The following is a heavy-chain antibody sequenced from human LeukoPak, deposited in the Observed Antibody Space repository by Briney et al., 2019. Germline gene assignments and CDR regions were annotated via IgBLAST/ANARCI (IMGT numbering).Heavy chain of an antibody. Sequence: PGGSLRLSCVASGFTFSTYGMHWVRQAPGKGLEWVAIIWSDETTKYYAGSVKGRFTISRDSSKSTLYLQMNSLRAEDTAVYYCARDAATSVGMPHYWGQGTVVTVSS. V-gene: IGHV3-33*01. CDR2: IWSDETTK. CDR1: GFTFSTYG. D-gene: IGHD2-2*01. CDR3: ARDAATSVGMPHY. J-gene: IGHJ4*02.